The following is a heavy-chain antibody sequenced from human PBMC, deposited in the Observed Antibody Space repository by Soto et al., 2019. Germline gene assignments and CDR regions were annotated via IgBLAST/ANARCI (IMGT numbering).Heavy chain of an antibody. CDR3: ARESRFLEWLSLNWFDP. CDR1: WFTFRSYS. V-gene: IGHV3-48*02. CDR2: ISSSSSTI. D-gene: IGHD3-3*01. Sequence: GGALRLSRAAPWFTFRSYSMNLVRPAPGKRAEWVSYISSSSSTIYYADSVKGRFTISRDNAKNSLYLQMNSLRDEDTAVYYCARESRFLEWLSLNWFDPWGQGTLVTVSS. J-gene: IGHJ5*02.